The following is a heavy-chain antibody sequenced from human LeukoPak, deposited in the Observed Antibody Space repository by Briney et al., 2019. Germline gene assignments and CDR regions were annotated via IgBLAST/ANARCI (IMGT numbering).Heavy chain of an antibody. D-gene: IGHD2-15*01. V-gene: IGHV1-69*01. CDR3: TTRSPARYCSDGACYSSADY. CDR1: GGTFSSYA. J-gene: IGHJ4*02. CDR2: IIPIFGTA. Sequence: SVKVSCKASGGTFSSYAISWVRQAPGQGLEWMGGIIPIFGTANYAQKFQGRVTITADESTSTAYMELSSLRSEDTAVYYCTTRSPARYCSDGACYSSADYWGQGTLVTVSS.